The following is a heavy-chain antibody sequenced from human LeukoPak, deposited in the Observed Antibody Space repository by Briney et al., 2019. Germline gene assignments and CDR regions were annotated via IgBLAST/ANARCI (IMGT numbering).Heavy chain of an antibody. D-gene: IGHD5-18*01. Sequence: SETLSLTCTVSGASISSSGYYWGWIRQPPGKGLEWIGYIYYSGSTNYNPSLKSRVTISVDTSKNQFSLKLSSVTAADTAVYYCARAPGWWIQLTFDIWGQGTMVTVSS. J-gene: IGHJ3*02. CDR3: ARAPGWWIQLTFDI. V-gene: IGHV4-61*08. CDR1: GASISSSGYY. CDR2: IYYSGST.